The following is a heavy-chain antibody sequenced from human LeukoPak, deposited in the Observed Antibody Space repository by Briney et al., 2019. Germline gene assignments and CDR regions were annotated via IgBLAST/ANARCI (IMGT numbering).Heavy chain of an antibody. D-gene: IGHD3-10*01. Sequence: ASVKVSCKASGYTFTSYGISWVRQAPGQGLEWMGWIIAYNGNTNYAQKLQGRVTMTTDTSTSTAYMELRSLRSDDTAVYYCARGSKPNYYGSGSYLYWGQGTLVTVSS. V-gene: IGHV1-18*04. CDR2: IIAYNGNT. CDR1: GYTFTSYG. J-gene: IGHJ4*02. CDR3: ARGSKPNYYGSGSYLY.